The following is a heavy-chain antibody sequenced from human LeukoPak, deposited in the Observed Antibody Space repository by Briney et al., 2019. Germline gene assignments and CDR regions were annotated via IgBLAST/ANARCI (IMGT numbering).Heavy chain of an antibody. CDR2: INHSGST. CDR3: ATSSSSLYGEKCFQH. V-gene: IGHV4-34*01. D-gene: IGHD4-17*01. J-gene: IGHJ1*01. Sequence: SETLSLTCAVYGGSFSGYYWSWIRQPPGKGLEWIGEINHSGSTNYNPSLKSRVTISVDTSKNQFSLKLSSVTAADTAVYYCATSSSSLYGEKCFQHWGQGTLVTVSS. CDR1: GGSFSGYY.